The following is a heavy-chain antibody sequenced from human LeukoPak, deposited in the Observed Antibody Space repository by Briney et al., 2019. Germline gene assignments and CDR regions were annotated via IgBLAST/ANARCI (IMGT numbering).Heavy chain of an antibody. Sequence: ASVKVSCKASGYTFTGYYMHWVRQAPGQGLEWMGWINPNSGGTNDAQKFQGRVTMTRDTSISTAYMELSRLRSDDTAVYYCARDGDSGYDLLGDYWGQGTLVTVSS. CDR3: ARDGDSGYDLLGDY. V-gene: IGHV1-2*02. J-gene: IGHJ4*02. CDR2: INPNSGGT. CDR1: GYTFTGYY. D-gene: IGHD5-12*01.